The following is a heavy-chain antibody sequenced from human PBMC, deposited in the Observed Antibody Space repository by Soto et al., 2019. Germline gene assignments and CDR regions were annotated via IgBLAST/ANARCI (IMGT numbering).Heavy chain of an antibody. D-gene: IGHD6-19*01. CDR2: ISAYNGNT. CDR3: ARDSRYSSGGNWFDP. V-gene: IGHV1-18*01. J-gene: IGHJ5*02. CDR1: GYTFTSYG. Sequence: ASVKVSCKASGYTFTSYGISWVRQAPGQGLEWMGWISAYNGNTNYAQKLQGRVTMTTDTSTSTAYMELRSLRSDDTAVYYCARDSRYSSGGNWFDPWGQGTLVTAPQ.